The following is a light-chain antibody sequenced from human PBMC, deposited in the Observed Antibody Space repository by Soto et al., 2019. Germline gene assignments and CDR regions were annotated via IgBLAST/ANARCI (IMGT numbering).Light chain of an antibody. CDR2: SND. CDR3: AAWDDSLDGYA. Sequence: QTVVTQPPSASGTPGQRVTISCSGSSSNIGINVLSWYQQLPGAAPKLLIYSNDQRPSWVPDRFSGSKSGTSASLAISGLQSEDEADYYCAAWDDSLDGYAFGPGTKLTVL. V-gene: IGLV1-44*01. CDR1: SSNIGINV. J-gene: IGLJ1*01.